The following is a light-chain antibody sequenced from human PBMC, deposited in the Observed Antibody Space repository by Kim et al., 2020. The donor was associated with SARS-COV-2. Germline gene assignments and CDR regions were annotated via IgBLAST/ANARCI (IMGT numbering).Light chain of an antibody. CDR3: QQSYSTPYT. V-gene: IGKV1-39*01. Sequence: SASGGDRVTITCRASQSISSYLNWYQQKPGKAPKLLIYAASSLQSGVPSRFSGSGSGTDFTLTISSLQPKDFATYYCQQSYSTPYTFGQGTKLEI. CDR2: AAS. CDR1: QSISSY. J-gene: IGKJ2*01.